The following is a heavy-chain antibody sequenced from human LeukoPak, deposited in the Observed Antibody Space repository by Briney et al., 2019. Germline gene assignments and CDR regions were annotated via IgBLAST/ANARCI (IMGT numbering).Heavy chain of an antibody. CDR1: GGSISRGGYY. D-gene: IGHD5-18*01. J-gene: IGHJ4*02. Sequence: SETLSLTCTVSGGSISRGGYYWSWIRQHPGKGLEWIGYIYYSGNTYYNPSFESRVTISVDTSKNQFSLKLSSVTAADTAVYYCARAPGYSPDYWGQGTLVTVSS. CDR3: ARAPGYSPDY. CDR2: IYYSGNT. V-gene: IGHV4-31*03.